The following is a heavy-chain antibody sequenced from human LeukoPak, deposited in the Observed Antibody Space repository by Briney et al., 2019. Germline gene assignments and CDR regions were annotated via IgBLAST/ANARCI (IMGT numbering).Heavy chain of an antibody. CDR3: ARGHYYDSSHLDY. J-gene: IGHJ4*02. CDR2: IYYSGST. CDR1: GGSISSGDYY. V-gene: IGHV4-31*03. Sequence: PSQTLSLTCTVSGGSISSGDYYWSWIRQHPGTGLEWIGYIYYSGSTYYNPSLKSRVTISVDTSKNQFSLKLSSVTAADTAVYYCARGHYYDSSHLDYWGQGTLVTVSS. D-gene: IGHD3-22*01.